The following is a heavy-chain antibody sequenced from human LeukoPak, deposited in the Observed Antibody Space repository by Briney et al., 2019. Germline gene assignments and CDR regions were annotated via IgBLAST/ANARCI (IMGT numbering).Heavy chain of an antibody. V-gene: IGHV4-38-2*02. D-gene: IGHD3-10*01. CDR1: GGSISSYY. Sequence: SETLSLTCTVSGGSISSYYWGWLRQPPGKGLEWLGSIYHSGSTYYNPSLKSRVTISVDTSKNQFSLKLSSVTAADTAVYYCARGGGTMVRGVIIYHAFDIWGQGTMVTVSS. CDR2: IYHSGST. J-gene: IGHJ3*02. CDR3: ARGGGTMVRGVIIYHAFDI.